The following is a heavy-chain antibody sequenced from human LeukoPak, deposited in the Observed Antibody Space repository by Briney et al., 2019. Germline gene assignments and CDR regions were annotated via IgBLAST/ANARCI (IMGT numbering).Heavy chain of an antibody. V-gene: IGHV3-30*18. D-gene: IGHD3-10*01. CDR3: AKDPNYGSGTSYYFDY. CDR1: GFTFSSYG. J-gene: IGHJ4*02. Sequence: PGGSLRLSCAASGFTFSSYGMHWVRQAPGNGLEWVAVISYDGSNKYYADSVKGRFTISRDNSKNTLYLQMNSLRAEDTAVYYCAKDPNYGSGTSYYFDYWGQGTLVTVSS. CDR2: ISYDGSNK.